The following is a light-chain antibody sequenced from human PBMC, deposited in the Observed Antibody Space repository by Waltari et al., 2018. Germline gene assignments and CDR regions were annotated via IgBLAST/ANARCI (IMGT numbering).Light chain of an antibody. Sequence: QSALTQPASVSGPPGQSITISCTETSSDIGSYSLVSWYQQPPGKVPKLIIYEANKRPSGVSKRFSGSKSGNTASLTISGLQAEDEADYDCCSYAGSSTLLFGGGTKLTVL. V-gene: IGLV2-23*01. CDR1: SSDIGSYSL. J-gene: IGLJ3*02. CDR3: CSYAGSSTLL. CDR2: EAN.